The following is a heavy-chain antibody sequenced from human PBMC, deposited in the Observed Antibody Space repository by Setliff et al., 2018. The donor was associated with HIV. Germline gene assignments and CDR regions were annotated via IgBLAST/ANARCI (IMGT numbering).Heavy chain of an antibody. V-gene: IGHV1-18*01. D-gene: IGHD2-21*01. CDR3: ARGPGEGNDAFDI. CDR2: ISAYNGNT. Sequence: GASVKVSCKASGYNFINYGISWVREAPGQGLEWMGWISAYNGNTNYAQKFQGRFIMTSDMSTSTADMELRNLRSDDTAVYYCARGPGEGNDAFDIWGQGTMVTVSS. CDR1: GYNFINYG. J-gene: IGHJ3*02.